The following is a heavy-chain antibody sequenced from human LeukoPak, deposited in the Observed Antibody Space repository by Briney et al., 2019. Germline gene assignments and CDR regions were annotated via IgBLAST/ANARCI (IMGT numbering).Heavy chain of an antibody. J-gene: IGHJ4*02. D-gene: IGHD5-12*01. CDR1: GYTFTSYG. V-gene: IGHV1-18*04. CDR3: ARDLYSGYELLWDY. Sequence: GASVKVSCKASGYTFTSYGISWVRQAPGQGLEWMGWISAYNGNTNYAQKLQGRVTMTTDTSTSTAYMELRSLRSDDTAVYCCARDLYSGYELLWDYWGQGTLVTVSS. CDR2: ISAYNGNT.